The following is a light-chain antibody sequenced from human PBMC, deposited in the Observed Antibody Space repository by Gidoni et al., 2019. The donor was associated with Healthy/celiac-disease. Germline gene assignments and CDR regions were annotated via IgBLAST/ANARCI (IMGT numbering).Light chain of an antibody. CDR2: GAS. CDR3: QQYGSSPRT. Sequence: EIVLTQSPGTLSLSPGERATLSCRASQSVGNSYLAWYQQKPGQAHRLIIYGASTRASGIPDRFSGSGSGTDFTLTISGLEPEDFAVYYCQQYGSSPRTFXXXTRVEVK. CDR1: QSVGNSY. J-gene: IGKJ1*01. V-gene: IGKV3-20*01.